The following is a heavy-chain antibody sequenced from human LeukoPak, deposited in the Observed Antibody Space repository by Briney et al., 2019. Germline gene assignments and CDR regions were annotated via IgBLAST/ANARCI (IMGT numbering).Heavy chain of an antibody. CDR3: AREGPSGDYVSGYGMDV. Sequence: PGRSLRLSCAASGFTFSSYAMHWVRQAPGKGLEWVAVISYDGSNKYYADSVEGRFTISGDNSKNTLYLQMNSLRAEDTAVYYCAREGPSGDYVSGYGMDVWGQGTTVTVSS. J-gene: IGHJ6*02. V-gene: IGHV3-30-3*01. CDR2: ISYDGSNK. CDR1: GFTFSSYA. D-gene: IGHD4-17*01.